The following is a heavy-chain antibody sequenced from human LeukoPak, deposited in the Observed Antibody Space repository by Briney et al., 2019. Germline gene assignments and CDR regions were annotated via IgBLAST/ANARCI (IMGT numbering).Heavy chain of an antibody. D-gene: IGHD3-22*01. Sequence: GGSLRLSCAASGFTFSNYNINWVRQAPGRGLEWVSYISTSGRAIFYADSVKGRFTISRDNAKNSLFLQMNSLRDEDTAVYYCARVPLYDRSGYYFDYWGLGTLVTVSS. J-gene: IGHJ4*02. CDR1: GFTFSNYN. CDR3: ARVPLYDRSGYYFDY. CDR2: ISTSGRAI. V-gene: IGHV3-48*02.